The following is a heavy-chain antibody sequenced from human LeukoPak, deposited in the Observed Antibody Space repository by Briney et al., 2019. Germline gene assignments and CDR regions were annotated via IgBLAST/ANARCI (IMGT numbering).Heavy chain of an antibody. CDR1: GGSISNGSYY. CDR2: MYYSGTT. Sequence: SETLSLTCSVSGGSISNGSYYWGWIRQPPGKGLEWIGNMYYSGTTYYNPSLKSRVTISVDTSKNQFSLKVSSVTAAGTALYYCARWYSSSGYLDYWGQGTLVTVSS. V-gene: IGHV4-39*07. CDR3: ARWYSSSGYLDY. J-gene: IGHJ4*02. D-gene: IGHD6-6*01.